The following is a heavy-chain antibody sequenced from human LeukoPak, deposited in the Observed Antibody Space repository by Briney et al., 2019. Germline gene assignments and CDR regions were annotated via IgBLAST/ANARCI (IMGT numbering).Heavy chain of an antibody. D-gene: IGHD3-10*01. CDR3: ARQGGSTLYY. CDR1: GYTFTGYY. CDR2: ISAYNGNT. Sequence: ASVKVSCKASGYTFTGYYMHWVRQAPGQGLEWMGWISAYNGNTNYAQKLQGRVTMTTDTSTSTAYMELRSLRSDDTAVYYCARQGGSTLYYWGQGTLVTVSS. J-gene: IGHJ4*02. V-gene: IGHV1-18*04.